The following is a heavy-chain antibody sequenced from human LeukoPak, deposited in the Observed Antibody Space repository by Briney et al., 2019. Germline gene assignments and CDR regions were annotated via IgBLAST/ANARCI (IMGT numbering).Heavy chain of an antibody. CDR3: ATGGTWDLDY. CDR2: IKPDGSEK. CDR1: GFSFITYW. V-gene: IGHV3-7*01. D-gene: IGHD1-1*01. Sequence: GVSLRLSCAASGFSFITYWMTWVRQAPGKGLEWVASIKPDGSEKFYVDSVEGRFTISRDNARNSLFLQMNSLRAEDTALYYCATGGTWDLDYWGQGTLVTVSS. J-gene: IGHJ4*02.